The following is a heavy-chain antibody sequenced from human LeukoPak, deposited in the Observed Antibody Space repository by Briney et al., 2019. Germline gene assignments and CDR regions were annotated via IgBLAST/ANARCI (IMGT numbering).Heavy chain of an antibody. CDR3: ARDSGNYLDAFDI. Sequence: GGSLILSCAGSGFTFISDSMNWVRQAPGKGLEWVSSISSSSSYIYYADSVKGLFTISIDNAEKSLFLQMNSLRDEETAVYYCARDSGNYLDAFDIWGQGTMVTVSS. J-gene: IGHJ3*02. CDR2: ISSSSSYI. CDR1: GFTFISDS. D-gene: IGHD1-7*01. V-gene: IGHV3-21*01.